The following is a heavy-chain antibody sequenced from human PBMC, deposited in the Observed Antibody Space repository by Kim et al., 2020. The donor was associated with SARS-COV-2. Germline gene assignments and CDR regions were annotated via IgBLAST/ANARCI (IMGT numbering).Heavy chain of an antibody. CDR2: ISAYNGNT. CDR3: ARGEYSSSWGYYYYYMDV. CDR1: GYTFTSYG. J-gene: IGHJ6*03. V-gene: IGHV1-18*01. D-gene: IGHD6-6*01. Sequence: ASVKVSCKASGYTFTSYGISWVRQAPGQGLEWMGWISAYNGNTNYAQKLQGRVTMTTDTSTSTVYMELRSLRSDDTAVYYCARGEYSSSWGYYYYYMDVWGKGTTVTVSS.